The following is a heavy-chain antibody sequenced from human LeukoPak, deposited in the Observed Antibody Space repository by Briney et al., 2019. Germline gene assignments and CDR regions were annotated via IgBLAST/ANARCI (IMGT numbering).Heavy chain of an antibody. D-gene: IGHD3-22*01. CDR1: GFTFSSAW. J-gene: IGHJ4*02. CDR2: IKSKTDGGTT. CDR3: TTGGIIYDSSGYSHY. Sequence: MSGGSLRLSCAASGFTFSSAWMSWVRQAPGKGLEWVGRIKSKTDGGTTDYAAPVKGRFTISRDDSKNTLYLQMNSLKTEDTAVYYCTTGGIIYDSSGYSHYWGQGTLVTVSS. V-gene: IGHV3-15*01.